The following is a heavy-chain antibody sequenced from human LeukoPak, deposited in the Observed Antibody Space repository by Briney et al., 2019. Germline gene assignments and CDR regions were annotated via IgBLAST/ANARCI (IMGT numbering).Heavy chain of an antibody. CDR1: GGSISSYY. V-gene: IGHV4-59*01. Sequence: PSETLSLTCTVSGGSISSYYWSWIRQPPGKGLEWIGYIYYSGSTNYNPSLKSRVTISVDTSKNQFSLKLSSVTAADTAVYYCARDGESFDYWGQGTLVTVSS. J-gene: IGHJ4*02. CDR3: ARDGESFDY. CDR2: IYYSGST.